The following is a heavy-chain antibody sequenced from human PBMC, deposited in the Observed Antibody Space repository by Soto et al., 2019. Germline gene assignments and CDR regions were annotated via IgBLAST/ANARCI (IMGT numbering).Heavy chain of an antibody. CDR1: GFIFNNYA. V-gene: IGHV3-33*01. D-gene: IGHD4-17*01. J-gene: IGHJ6*02. CDR2: IWYDGSNK. CDR3: ARDGHADYHELDV. Sequence: QVQLVESGGGVVQPGRSLRLSCVASGFIFNNYAMHWVRQAPGKGLEWVAIIWYDGSNKYYADSVNGRFTISRDNPNNTLYLQLNSLRGEDKAVNYCARDGHADYHELDVWGQGTTVPVAS.